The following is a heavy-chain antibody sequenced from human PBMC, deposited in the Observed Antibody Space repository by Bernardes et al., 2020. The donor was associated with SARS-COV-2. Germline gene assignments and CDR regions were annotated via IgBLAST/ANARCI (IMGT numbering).Heavy chain of an antibody. Sequence: GSLRLSCAASGFTFSSYPMHWVRQAPGKGLEWVAVIYSDGSNEYYADSLKGRFTISRDNSKNTLHLQMTSLRAEDTAVYYCVRVGQLWFLDYWGQGTLVTVSS. D-gene: IGHD5-18*01. CDR3: VRVGQLWFLDY. V-gene: IGHV3-30*04. CDR1: GFTFSSYP. J-gene: IGHJ4*02. CDR2: IYSDGSNE.